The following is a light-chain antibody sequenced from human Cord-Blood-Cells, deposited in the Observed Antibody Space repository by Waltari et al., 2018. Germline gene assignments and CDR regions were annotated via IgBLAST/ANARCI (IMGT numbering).Light chain of an antibody. J-gene: IGKJ5*01. CDR3: QQYNNWPPIT. V-gene: IGKV3-15*01. CDR2: GAS. CDR1: QSVSSN. Sequence: EIVITQSPATLSVAPEERATLSCRTSQSVSSNLAWYQQKPGQAPRLLIYGASTRATGIPARCSGSGSGTEFTLTISSLQSEDFAVYYCQQYNNWPPITFGQGTRLEIK.